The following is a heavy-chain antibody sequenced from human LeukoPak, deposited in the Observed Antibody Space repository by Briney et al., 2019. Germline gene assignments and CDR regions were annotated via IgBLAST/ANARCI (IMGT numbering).Heavy chain of an antibody. D-gene: IGHD6-19*01. CDR3: AKEGRYSSGWYPGTDAFDI. CDR2: ISGSGGST. Sequence: GGSLRLSCAASGFTFSSYAMSWVRQAPGKGLEWVSAISGSGGSTYYADSVKGRFTISRDNSKNTLYLQMNSLRAEDTAVYYCAKEGRYSSGWYPGTDAFDIWGQGTMVTVSS. CDR1: GFTFSSYA. V-gene: IGHV3-23*01. J-gene: IGHJ3*02.